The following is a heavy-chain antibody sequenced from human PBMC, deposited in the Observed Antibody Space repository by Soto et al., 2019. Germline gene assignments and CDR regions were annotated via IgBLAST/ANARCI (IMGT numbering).Heavy chain of an antibody. CDR3: AREGHSSWEWLDP. V-gene: IGHV4-31*03. CDR2: GYHTGAT. CDR1: GDPLSYGGYY. Sequence: QVQLQESGPGLVEPSQTLSLVCSVSGDPLSYGGYYWSWGRQSPGKALEWSGFGYHTGATYYHPSPESRVTMAVDMSKNEFSLKLTSVTAADTATYYCAREGHSSWEWLDPWGQGILVTVSS. J-gene: IGHJ5*02. D-gene: IGHD1-26*01.